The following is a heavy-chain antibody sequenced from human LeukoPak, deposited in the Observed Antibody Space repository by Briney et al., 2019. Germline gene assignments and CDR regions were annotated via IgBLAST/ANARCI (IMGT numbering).Heavy chain of an antibody. CDR1: GGSISSYY. D-gene: IGHD4-11*01. CDR3: ARDRSYSNYVFSYYYMDV. J-gene: IGHJ6*03. Sequence: SETLSLTCTVSGGSISSYYWSWIRQPPGKGLEWIGYIYYSGSTNYNPSLKSRVTISVDTSKNQFSLKLSSVTAADTAVYYCARDRSYSNYVFSYYYMDVWGKGTTVTVSS. V-gene: IGHV4-59*12. CDR2: IYYSGST.